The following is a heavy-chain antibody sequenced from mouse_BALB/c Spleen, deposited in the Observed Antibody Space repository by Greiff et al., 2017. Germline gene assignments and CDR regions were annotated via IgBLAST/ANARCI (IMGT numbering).Heavy chain of an antibody. CDR3: ARGGTYCGSSSYAMDY. D-gene: IGHD1-1*01. Sequence: EVKLMESGGGLVQPGGSRKLSCAASGFTFSSFGMHWVRQAPEKGLEWVAYISSGSSTIYYADTVKGRFTISRDNPKNTLFLQMTSLRSEDTAMYYCARGGTYCGSSSYAMDYWGQGTSVTVSS. CDR2: ISSGSSTI. V-gene: IGHV5-17*02. CDR1: GFTFSSFG. J-gene: IGHJ4*01.